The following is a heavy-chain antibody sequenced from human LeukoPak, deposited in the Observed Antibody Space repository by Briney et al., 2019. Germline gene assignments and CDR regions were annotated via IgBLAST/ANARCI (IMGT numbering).Heavy chain of an antibody. Sequence: GGSLRLSCAASGFTFSSYSMNWVRQAPGKGLEWVSSISSSSNIYYADSVKGRFIISRDNAKNSLYLQMNSLRAEDTAVYYCARDLMGEPYFDYWGQGTLVTVSS. CDR2: ISSSSNI. CDR3: ARDLMGEPYFDY. D-gene: IGHD3-16*01. J-gene: IGHJ4*02. V-gene: IGHV3-21*01. CDR1: GFTFSSYS.